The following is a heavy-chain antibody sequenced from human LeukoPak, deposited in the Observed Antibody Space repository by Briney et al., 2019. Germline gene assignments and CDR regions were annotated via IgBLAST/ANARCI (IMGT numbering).Heavy chain of an antibody. J-gene: IGHJ4*02. CDR2: IYSGGST. CDR3: ASGTTVTTPFDY. Sequence: GGSLRLSCAASGFTVSSNYMSWVRQAPGKGLEWVSIIYSGGSTYYADSVKGRFTISRDNSKNTLYLQMNSLRAEDTAVYYCASGTTVTTPFDYWGQGTLATVSS. V-gene: IGHV3-53*01. CDR1: GFTVSSNY. D-gene: IGHD4-17*01.